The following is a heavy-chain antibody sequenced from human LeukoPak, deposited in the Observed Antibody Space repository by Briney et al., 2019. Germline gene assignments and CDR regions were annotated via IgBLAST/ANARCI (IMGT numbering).Heavy chain of an antibody. Sequence: ASVKVSCKASGYTFTSYDINWVRQATGQGLEWVGWMNPNSGNTGYAQKFQGRVTMTRNTSISTAYMELSSLRSEDTAVYYCAIAAAGFSDAFDIWGQGTMVTVSS. V-gene: IGHV1-8*01. CDR3: AIAAAGFSDAFDI. D-gene: IGHD6-13*01. J-gene: IGHJ3*02. CDR1: GYTFTSYD. CDR2: MNPNSGNT.